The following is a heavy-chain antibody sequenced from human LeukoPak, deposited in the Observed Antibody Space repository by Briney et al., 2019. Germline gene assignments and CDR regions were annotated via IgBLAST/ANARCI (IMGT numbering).Heavy chain of an antibody. CDR1: GGTFSSYA. CDR3: ARVRYSSSWYSDY. J-gene: IGHJ4*02. D-gene: IGHD6-13*01. V-gene: IGHV1-69*04. Sequence: ASVKVSCKASGGTFSSYAISWVRQAPGQGLEWMGRIIPILGIANYAQKFQGRVTITADKSTSTAYMELSSLRSEDTAVYYCARVRYSSSWYSDYWGQGTLVTVSS. CDR2: IIPILGIA.